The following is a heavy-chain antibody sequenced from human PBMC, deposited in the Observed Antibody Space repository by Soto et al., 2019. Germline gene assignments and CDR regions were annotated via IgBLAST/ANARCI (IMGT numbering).Heavy chain of an antibody. Sequence: SETLSLTGTGSGGSINDFSYYWGWIRQPPGKGLEWIGTVYHNENTYYNPSLKSRVTISVDTAKNQFSLNLRSVTAADTDIYLCALREGYYGSQGWFDPWGQGALVTLCS. V-gene: IGHV4-39*01. CDR2: VYHNENT. D-gene: IGHD2-15*01. CDR3: ALREGYYGSQGWFDP. J-gene: IGHJ5*02. CDR1: GGSINDFSYY.